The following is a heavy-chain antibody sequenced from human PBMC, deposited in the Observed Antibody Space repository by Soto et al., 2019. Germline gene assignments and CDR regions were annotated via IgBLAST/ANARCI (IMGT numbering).Heavy chain of an antibody. CDR1: GGSISSYY. CDR3: ARVGVSSWYYFDY. D-gene: IGHD6-13*01. V-gene: IGHV4-59*01. Sequence: SETLSLTCTVSGGSISSYYWSWIRQPPGKGLEWIGYIYYSGSTNYNPSLKSRVTISVDTSKNQFSLKLSSVTAADTAVYYCARVGVSSWYYFDYCGQGTLVTVSS. CDR2: IYYSGST. J-gene: IGHJ4*02.